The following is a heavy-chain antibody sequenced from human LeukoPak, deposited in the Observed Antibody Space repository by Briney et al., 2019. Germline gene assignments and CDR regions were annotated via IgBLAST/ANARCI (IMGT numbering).Heavy chain of an antibody. Sequence: SETLSLTCTVSGGSISSYYWSWIRQPAGKGLEWIGRIYTSGSTNYNPSLKSRVTMSVHTSKTQFSLKLSSVTAADTAVYYCARDTYYYDSSGFTQLDYWGQGTLVTVSS. CDR1: GGSISSYY. D-gene: IGHD3-22*01. CDR3: ARDTYYYDSSGFTQLDY. J-gene: IGHJ4*02. V-gene: IGHV4-4*07. CDR2: IYTSGST.